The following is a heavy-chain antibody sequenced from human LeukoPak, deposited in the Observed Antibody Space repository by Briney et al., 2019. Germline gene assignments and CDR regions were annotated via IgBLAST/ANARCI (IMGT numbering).Heavy chain of an antibody. Sequence: GSLRLSCAASGFTFSSYSMNWVRQAPGKGLEWVSSISSSSRYIYYADSMKGRFTVSRDNAKNSLYLQMNRLRAEDTAVYYCARDQSTIFGVVSMGYWGQGTLVTVSS. J-gene: IGHJ4*02. CDR1: GFTFSSYS. CDR3: ARDQSTIFGVVSMGY. V-gene: IGHV3-21*06. D-gene: IGHD3-3*01. CDR2: ISSSSRYI.